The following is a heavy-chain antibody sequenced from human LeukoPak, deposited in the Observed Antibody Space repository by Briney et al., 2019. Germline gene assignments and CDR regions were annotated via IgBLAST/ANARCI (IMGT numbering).Heavy chain of an antibody. J-gene: IGHJ5*02. CDR3: ARVDYYDSSGYLPRRHSWFDP. CDR2: INHSGST. D-gene: IGHD3-22*01. CDR1: GGSFSGYY. V-gene: IGHV4-34*01. Sequence: SETLSLTCAVYGGSFSGYYWSWIRQPPGKGLEWIGEINHSGSTNYNPSLKSRVTISVDTSKNQFSLKLSSVTAADTAVYYCARVDYYDSSGYLPRRHSWFDPWGQGTLVTVSS.